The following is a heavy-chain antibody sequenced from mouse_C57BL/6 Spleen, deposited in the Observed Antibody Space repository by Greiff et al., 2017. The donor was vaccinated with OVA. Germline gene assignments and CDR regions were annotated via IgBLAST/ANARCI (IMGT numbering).Heavy chain of an antibody. CDR3: ARATDYYGSPYYFDY. D-gene: IGHD1-1*01. CDR2: ISYDGSN. CDR1: GYSITSGYY. V-gene: IGHV3-6*01. J-gene: IGHJ2*01. Sequence: EVQLVESGPGLVKPSQSLSLTCSVTGYSITSGYYWNWIRQFPGNKLEWMGYISYDGSNNYNPSLKNRISITRDTSKNQFFLKLNSVTTEDTATYYCARATDYYGSPYYFDYWGQGTTLTVSS.